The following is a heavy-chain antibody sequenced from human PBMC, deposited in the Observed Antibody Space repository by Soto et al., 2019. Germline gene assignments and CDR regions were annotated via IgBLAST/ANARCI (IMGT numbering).Heavy chain of an antibody. Sequence: EVQLVESGGGLVQPGGSLRLSCAASGFTFSSYWMHWVRQAPGKGLVWVSRINGDGSSTSYADSVKGRFTISRDNAKNTLYLQMNSLRAEDTAVYYCTRDAYYDFWSGYSRYYYYYMDVWGKGTTVTVSS. V-gene: IGHV3-74*01. CDR1: GFTFSSYW. J-gene: IGHJ6*03. CDR2: INGDGSST. D-gene: IGHD3-3*01. CDR3: TRDAYYDFWSGYSRYYYYYMDV.